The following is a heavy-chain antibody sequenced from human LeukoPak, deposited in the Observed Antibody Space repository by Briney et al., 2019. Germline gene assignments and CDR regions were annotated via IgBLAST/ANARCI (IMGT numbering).Heavy chain of an antibody. CDR2: ISGSGGST. Sequence: GGSLRLSCAASGFTFSSYAMSWVRQAPGKGLEWVSAISGSGGSTYYADSVKGRFTISRDNSKNTLYLRMNSLRAEDTAVYYCATQTGTEYYFDYWGQGTLVTVSS. CDR3: ATQTGTEYYFDY. D-gene: IGHD1-1*01. J-gene: IGHJ4*02. CDR1: GFTFSSYA. V-gene: IGHV3-23*01.